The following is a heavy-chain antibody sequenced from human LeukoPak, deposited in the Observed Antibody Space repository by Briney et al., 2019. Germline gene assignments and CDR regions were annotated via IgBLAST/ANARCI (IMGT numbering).Heavy chain of an antibody. CDR1: GFTFSSYA. CDR3: AKDLTSAAAGPDAFDI. D-gene: IGHD6-13*01. CDR2: ISGSGGST. V-gene: IGHV3-23*01. Sequence: GGSLRLSCAASGFTFSSYAMSWVRQAPGKGLEWVSAISGSGGSTYYADSVKGRFTISRDNSKNTLYLQMNSLRAEDTAVHYCAKDLTSAAAGPDAFDIWGQGTMVTVSS. J-gene: IGHJ3*02.